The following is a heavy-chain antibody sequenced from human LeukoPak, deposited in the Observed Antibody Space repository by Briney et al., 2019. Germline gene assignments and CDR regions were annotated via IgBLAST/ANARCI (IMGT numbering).Heavy chain of an antibody. J-gene: IGHJ4*02. V-gene: IGHV3-30-3*01. CDR2: ISYDGSNK. CDR3: ARGYSSGLHFDY. CDR1: GFTFSSYA. D-gene: IGHD6-19*01. Sequence: PGGSLRLSCAASGFTFSSYAMHWVRQAPGKGLEWVAVISYDGSNKYYADSVKGRFTISRDNSKNTLYLQTNSLRAEDTAVYYCARGYSSGLHFDYWGQGTLVTVSS.